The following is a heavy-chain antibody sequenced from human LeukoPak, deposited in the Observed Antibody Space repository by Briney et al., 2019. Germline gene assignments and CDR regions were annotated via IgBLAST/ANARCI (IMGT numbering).Heavy chain of an antibody. Sequence: PGRSLRLSCAASGFTFSSYAMSWVRQAPGKGLEWVSAISGSGGSTYYADSVKGRFTISRDNSKNTLYLQMNSLRAEDTAVYYCAKAKWELPHSFDYWGQGTLVTVSS. V-gene: IGHV3-23*01. D-gene: IGHD1-26*01. CDR2: ISGSGGST. CDR3: AKAKWELPHSFDY. CDR1: GFTFSSYA. J-gene: IGHJ4*02.